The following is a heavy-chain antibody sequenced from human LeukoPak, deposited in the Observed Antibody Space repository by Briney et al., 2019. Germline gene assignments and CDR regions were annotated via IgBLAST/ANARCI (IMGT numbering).Heavy chain of an antibody. CDR3: ASLRGYSYGSLDY. CDR1: GFTFSSYG. V-gene: IGHV3-30*19. J-gene: IGHJ4*02. D-gene: IGHD5-18*01. CDR2: ISYDGSNK. Sequence: GGSLRLSCAASGFTFSSYGMHWVRQAPGKGLEWVAVISYDGSNKYYADSVKGRFTISRDNSKNTLYLQMNSLRAEDTAVYYCASLRGYSYGSLDYWGQGTLVTVSS.